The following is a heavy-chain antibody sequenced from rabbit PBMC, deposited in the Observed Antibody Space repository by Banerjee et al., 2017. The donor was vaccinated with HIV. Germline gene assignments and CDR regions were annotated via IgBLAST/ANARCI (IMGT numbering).Heavy chain of an antibody. Sequence: QEQLVESGGGLVKPEGSLTLTCTASGIDFSSYYYMCWVRQAPGKGLEWIGCINTDNYITYYANWAKGRFTISKASSTTVTLQMTSLTAADTATYFCARTGYNYAGYGWTIALNLWGQGTLVTVS. V-gene: IGHV1S45*01. CDR3: ARTGYNYAGYGWTIALNL. D-gene: IGHD6-1*01. J-gene: IGHJ4*01. CDR2: INTDNYIT. CDR1: GIDFSSYYY.